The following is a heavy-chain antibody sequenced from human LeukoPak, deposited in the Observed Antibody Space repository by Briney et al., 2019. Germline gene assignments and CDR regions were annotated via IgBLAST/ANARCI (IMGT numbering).Heavy chain of an antibody. CDR2: IYYSGST. J-gene: IGHJ4*02. D-gene: IGHD3-10*01. Sequence: SETLSLTCTVSGGSISSSSYYWGWIRQPPGKGLEWIGSIYYSGSTYYNPSLKSRVTISVDRSKNQFSLKLSSVTAADTAVYYCARGNPHKGTLSNYWGQGTLVTVSS. CDR3: ARGNPHKGTLSNY. CDR1: GGSISSSSYY. V-gene: IGHV4-39*07.